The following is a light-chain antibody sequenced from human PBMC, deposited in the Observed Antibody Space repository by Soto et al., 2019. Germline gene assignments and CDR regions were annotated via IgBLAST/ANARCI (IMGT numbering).Light chain of an antibody. CDR2: DAF. V-gene: IGKV3-11*01. Sequence: EIVLTQSPATLSLSPWERATLSCRASQSVGSYFAWYQQKPGQAPRLLIYDAFSWSTGIPARFSGSGSGTDFTLTICSLEPEDFAVYFCQQRSSWPLTFGGGTMVEIK. CDR1: QSVGSY. J-gene: IGKJ4*01. CDR3: QQRSSWPLT.